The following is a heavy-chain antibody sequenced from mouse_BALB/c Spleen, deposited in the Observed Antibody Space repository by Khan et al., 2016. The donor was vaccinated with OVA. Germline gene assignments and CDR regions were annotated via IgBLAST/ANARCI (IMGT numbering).Heavy chain of an antibody. V-gene: IGHV1S29*02. J-gene: IGHJ3*01. CDR2: IFPNNGGT. CDR1: GYTFTDYN. D-gene: IGHD1-2*01. Sequence: VQLQQSGPELVKPGASVKISCKASGYTFTDYNMDWVKQSHGESLEWIGYIFPNNGGTGYNQKFKTKATLTVDNSSSTAYMELRSLTSEASAVYFCARTGYGSFAYWGQGTLVTVSA. CDR3: ARTGYGSFAY.